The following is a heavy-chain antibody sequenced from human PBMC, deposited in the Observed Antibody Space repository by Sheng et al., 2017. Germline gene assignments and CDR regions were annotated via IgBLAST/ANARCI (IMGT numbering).Heavy chain of an antibody. CDR1: GFTFSRYA. J-gene: IGHJ4*02. CDR3: AKARCTSCSKVDFDY. V-gene: IGHV3-23*04. CDR2: ISAENT. D-gene: IGHD2-2*01. Sequence: EVQLVESGGALVQVGGSLRLSCEASGFTFSRYAMSWVRQAPGKGLEWVSTISAENTYYADSVSGRFSISRDNSRNTVSLQMNSLRAEDTAIYYCAKARCTSCSKVDFDYWGRGTLVTVSS.